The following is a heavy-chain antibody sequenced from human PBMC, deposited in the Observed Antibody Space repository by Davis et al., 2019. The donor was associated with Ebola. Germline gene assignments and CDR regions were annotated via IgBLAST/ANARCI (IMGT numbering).Heavy chain of an antibody. Sequence: MPGGSLRLSCAVYGGSFSGYYWSWIRQPPGKGLEWIGEINHSGSTNYNPSLKSRVTISVDTSKNQFSLKLSSVTAADTAVYYCARAVDYYDSSGYYYGFTYFDYWGQGTLVTVSS. CDR3: ARAVDYYDSSGYYYGFTYFDY. J-gene: IGHJ4*02. V-gene: IGHV4-34*01. CDR2: INHSGST. D-gene: IGHD3-22*01. CDR1: GGSFSGYY.